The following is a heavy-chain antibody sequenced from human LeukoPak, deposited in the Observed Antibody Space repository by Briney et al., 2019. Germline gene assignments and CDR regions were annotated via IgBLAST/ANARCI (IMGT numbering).Heavy chain of an antibody. D-gene: IGHD5-18*01. J-gene: IGHJ4*02. V-gene: IGHV3-11*01. CDR3: ASRPGYSYAFDQ. CDR1: GFTFSDYY. CDR2: ISSSGNNI. Sequence: PGGSLRLSCEGAGFTFSDYYMNWIRQAPGKGLEWVSSISSSGNNIFYADSVKGRFTISRDNANNSMHLQMNSLRAEDTAVYYCASRPGYSYAFDQCGQGTLVTVSS.